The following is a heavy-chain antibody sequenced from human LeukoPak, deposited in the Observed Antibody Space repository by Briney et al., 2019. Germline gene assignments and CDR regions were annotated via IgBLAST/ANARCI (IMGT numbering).Heavy chain of an antibody. Sequence: GGSLRLSCAASGFTFSSYGMHWVRQAPGKGLEWVAFIRYDGSNKYYADSVKGRFTISRDNSKNTLYLQMNSLRAEDTAVYYCAKDSSQSRKSGSYLDYWGQGTLVTVSS. CDR2: IRYDGSNK. CDR1: GFTFSSYG. CDR3: AKDSSQSRKSGSYLDY. V-gene: IGHV3-30*02. J-gene: IGHJ4*02. D-gene: IGHD1-26*01.